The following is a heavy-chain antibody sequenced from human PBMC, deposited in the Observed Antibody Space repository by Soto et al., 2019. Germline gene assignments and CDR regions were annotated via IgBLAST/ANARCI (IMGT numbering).Heavy chain of an antibody. CDR2: ISGSSGTI. J-gene: IGHJ4*02. Sequence: EVQVVESGGGLVQPGGSLRLSCEASGFTFSSYSMNWVRQAPGKGLEWVSYISGSSGTIYYADSVKGRFTISRDNAKNSVYLQMKSLRDEDTAMYYCARKTAIPVAGTHPFDYWGQGTLVTVSS. V-gene: IGHV3-48*02. CDR1: GFTFSSYS. D-gene: IGHD6-19*01. CDR3: ARKTAIPVAGTHPFDY.